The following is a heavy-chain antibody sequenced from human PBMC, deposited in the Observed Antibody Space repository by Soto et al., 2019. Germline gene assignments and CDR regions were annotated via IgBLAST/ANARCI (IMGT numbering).Heavy chain of an antibody. V-gene: IGHV4-31*03. Sequence: LSLTCTVSGRSISSGGYYWRWIRQHPGKGLEWIGYIYYSGSTYYNPSLKSRVTISVDTSKNQFSLKLSPVTASDPAVYYCARSPPFRDNWFDPWGQGTLVT. CDR3: ARSPPFRDNWFDP. CDR1: GRSISSGGYY. J-gene: IGHJ5*02. D-gene: IGHD3-10*01. CDR2: IYYSGST.